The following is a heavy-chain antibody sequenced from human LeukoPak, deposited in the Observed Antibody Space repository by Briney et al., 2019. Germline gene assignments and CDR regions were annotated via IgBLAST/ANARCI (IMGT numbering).Heavy chain of an antibody. CDR1: GFTFSSYW. J-gene: IGHJ4*02. CDR3: ASQGLASIMIFGVVIRSGGLFDY. Sequence: PGGSLRLSCAASGFTFSSYWMHWVRQAPGKGLVWVSRINSDGSSTSYADSVKGRFTISRDNAKNTLYLQMNSLRAEDTAVYYCASQGLASIMIFGVVIRSGGLFDYWGQGTLVTVSS. V-gene: IGHV3-74*01. D-gene: IGHD3-3*01. CDR2: INSDGSST.